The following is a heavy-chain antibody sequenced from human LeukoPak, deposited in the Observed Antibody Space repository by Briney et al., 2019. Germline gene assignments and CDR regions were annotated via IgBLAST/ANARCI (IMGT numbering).Heavy chain of an antibody. J-gene: IGHJ3*02. CDR2: IYHSGST. CDR1: GYSISSGYY. D-gene: IGHD2-21*02. V-gene: IGHV4-38-2*02. CDR3: ARAFGYCGGDCYSADAFDI. Sequence: SETLSLTCTVSGYSISSGYYWGWIRQPPGKGLEWIGSIYHSGSTYYNPSLKSRVTISVDTSKNQFSLKLSSVTAADTAVYYCARAFGYCGGDCYSADAFDIWGQGTMVTVSS.